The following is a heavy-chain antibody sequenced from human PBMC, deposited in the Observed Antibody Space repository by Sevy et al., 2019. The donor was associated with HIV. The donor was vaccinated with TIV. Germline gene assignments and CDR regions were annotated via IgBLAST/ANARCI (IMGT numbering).Heavy chain of an antibody. CDR2: LFYSGST. CDR1: GGSVSTDSYY. V-gene: IGHV4-61*01. Sequence: SETLSLTCTVSGGSVSTDSYYWSWIRQPPGKGLEWIGYLFYSGSTNYNPSLKSRVTISLDTSKNHFSLKLSSVTAADTAVYYCARCRSPYGDYATGSFDYWGQRALVTVSS. D-gene: IGHD4-17*01. CDR3: ARCRSPYGDYATGSFDY. J-gene: IGHJ4*02.